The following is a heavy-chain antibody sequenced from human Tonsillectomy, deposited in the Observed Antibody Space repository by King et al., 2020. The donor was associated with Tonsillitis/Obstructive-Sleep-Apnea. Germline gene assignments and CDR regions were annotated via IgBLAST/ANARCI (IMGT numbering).Heavy chain of an antibody. CDR1: GFTFSSYA. J-gene: IGHJ4*02. CDR3: VKDDEYSSGWYDLDC. V-gene: IGHV3-23*04. CDR2: ISGSGGST. D-gene: IGHD6-19*01. Sequence: EVQLVESGGDLVQPGGSLRLSCAASGFTFSSYAMSWVRQAPGKGLEWVSAISGSGGSTYYADSVKGRFPISRDNSKNTLYLQMNSLRAEETAVYYCVKDDEYSSGWYDLDCWGQGTLVTVSS.